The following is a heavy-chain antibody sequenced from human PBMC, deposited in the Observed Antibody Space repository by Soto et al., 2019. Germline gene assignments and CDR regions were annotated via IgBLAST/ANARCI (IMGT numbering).Heavy chain of an antibody. CDR2: INHSGST. Sequence: SETLSLTCAVYGGSFSGYYWSWIRQPPGKGLEWIGEINHSGSTNYNPSLKSRVTISVDTSKNQFSLKLSSVTAADTAVYYCARDNWNYAYYYYYGMDVWGQGTTVTVS. V-gene: IGHV4-34*01. D-gene: IGHD1-7*01. CDR1: GGSFSGYY. J-gene: IGHJ6*02. CDR3: ARDNWNYAYYYYYGMDV.